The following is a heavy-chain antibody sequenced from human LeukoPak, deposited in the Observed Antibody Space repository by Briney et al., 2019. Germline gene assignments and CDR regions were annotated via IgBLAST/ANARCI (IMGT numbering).Heavy chain of an antibody. D-gene: IGHD3-10*02. CDR2: ITSGSSHI. CDR3: AELGITMIGGV. Sequence: GGSLRLSCAVSGFTFSTYNMNWVRQAPGKGLEWVSSITSGSSHIYYADSVKGRFTISRDNAKNSLYLQMNSLRAEDTAVYYCAELGITMIGGVWGKGTTVTISS. V-gene: IGHV3-21*01. J-gene: IGHJ6*04. CDR1: GFTFSTYN.